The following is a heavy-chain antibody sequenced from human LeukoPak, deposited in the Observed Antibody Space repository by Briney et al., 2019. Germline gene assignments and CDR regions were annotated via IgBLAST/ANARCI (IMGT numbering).Heavy chain of an antibody. D-gene: IGHD6-19*01. V-gene: IGHV3-64*04. CDR3: ARDRGSGWHYFDY. CDR1: GFTFSSYA. J-gene: IGHJ4*02. CDR2: ISSNGGST. Sequence: GGSLRLSCSASGFTFSSYAMHWVRQAPGKGLEYVSAISSNGGSTYYADSVKGRFTISRDNAKNTLYLQMNSLRAEDTAVYYCARDRGSGWHYFDYWGQGTLVTVSS.